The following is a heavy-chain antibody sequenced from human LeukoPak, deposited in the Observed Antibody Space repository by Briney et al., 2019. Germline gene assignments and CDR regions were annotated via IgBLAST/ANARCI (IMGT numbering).Heavy chain of an antibody. CDR1: GGSISRGNGY. V-gene: IGHV4-39*07. CDR3: ARVRRWAIAAAGTEWFDP. CDR2: INPSGST. Sequence: SATLSLTWSVSGGSISRGNGYWRWIRQPPRKWLEWIGQINPSGSTNYNPSLKSRATISVDTSKTQFSLKLSSVPAAGTAVYYCARVRRWAIAAAGTEWFDPWGQGTLVTVSS. D-gene: IGHD6-13*01. J-gene: IGHJ5*02.